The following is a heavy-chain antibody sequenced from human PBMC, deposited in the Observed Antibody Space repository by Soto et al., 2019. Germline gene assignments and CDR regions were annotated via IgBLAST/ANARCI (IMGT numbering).Heavy chain of an antibody. CDR1: GFTFSSYG. D-gene: IGHD1-26*01. CDR2: IWYDGSNR. V-gene: IGHV3-33*01. J-gene: IGHJ4*02. CDR3: AAVVGDTAFDY. Sequence: QPGGSLRLSCAASGFTFSSYGMHWGRQAPGKGLEWVAVIWYDGSNRYYAHSVKGRFTISRDNSKIWLYLKMNSMRVEDTAVYYRAAVVGDTAFDYWGQGTLVTVSS.